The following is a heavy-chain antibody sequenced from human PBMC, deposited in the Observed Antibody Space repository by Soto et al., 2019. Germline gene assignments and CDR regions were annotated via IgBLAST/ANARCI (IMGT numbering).Heavy chain of an antibody. CDR1: GDSLSSGGYY. J-gene: IGHJ6*02. CDR2: IYYSGST. V-gene: IGHV4-31*04. CDR3: AKTKTPHVRNGMDV. Sequence: QVRLQESGPGLVRPSQTLSLTCTVSGDSLSSGGYYCSWIRQLPGKGLEWIGFIYYSGSTFYNPSLRSRVTMSADASKNQISLKLSSVTAADTAVXXCAKTKTPHVRNGMDVWGQGTTVTVSS. D-gene: IGHD2-8*01.